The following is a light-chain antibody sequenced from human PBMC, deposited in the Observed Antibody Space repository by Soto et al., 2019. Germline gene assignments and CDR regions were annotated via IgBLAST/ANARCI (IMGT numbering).Light chain of an antibody. CDR3: QQYHNWWT. Sequence: EIEIAPSPATASVSPGGRATLSCRASQSVSSNLVWYQQKPGQAPRLLIYGASTRVTGIPARFSGSGSGTEFTLTISSLQSEDFAVYYYQQYHNWWTFGQGTKVDIK. J-gene: IGKJ1*01. V-gene: IGKV3-15*01. CDR2: GAS. CDR1: QSVSSN.